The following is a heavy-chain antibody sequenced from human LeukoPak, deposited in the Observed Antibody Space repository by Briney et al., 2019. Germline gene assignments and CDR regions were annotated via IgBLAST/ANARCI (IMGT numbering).Heavy chain of an antibody. Sequence: PSETLSLTCGVSGGSITSTNYWTWVRQPPGKGLEWIGEVNLQGSTNYNPSLMGRVAISVDMSENHISLQLTSVTAADTAVYYCAREPSGYSYGLFDYWGHGTLVTVSS. CDR3: AREPSGYSYGLFDY. CDR2: VNLQGST. D-gene: IGHD5-18*01. V-gene: IGHV4-4*02. J-gene: IGHJ4*01. CDR1: GGSITSTNY.